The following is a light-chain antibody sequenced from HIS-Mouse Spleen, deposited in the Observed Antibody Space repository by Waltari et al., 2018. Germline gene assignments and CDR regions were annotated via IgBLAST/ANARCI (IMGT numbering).Light chain of an antibody. CDR1: QSLVHSDGNTY. CDR2: KVS. CDR3: MQGTHWPWT. J-gene: IGKJ1*01. V-gene: IGKV2-30*02. Sequence: DVVMTQSPLSLPVTLGQPASISCRSSQSLVHSDGNTYLNWFQQRQGQSPRRLIYKVSNRDSGVPERFSGSGSGTDFTLKISRVEAEDVGVYYCMQGTHWPWTFGQGTKVEIK.